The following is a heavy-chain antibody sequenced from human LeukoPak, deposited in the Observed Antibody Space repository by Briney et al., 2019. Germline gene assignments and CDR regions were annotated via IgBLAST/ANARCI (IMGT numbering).Heavy chain of an antibody. CDR1: GGSSSGYY. D-gene: IGHD6-13*01. V-gene: IGHV4-34*01. Sequence: SETLSLTCAVYGGSSSGYYWSWIRQPPGKGLEWIGEINHSGSTNYNPSLKSRVTISVDTSKNQFSLKLSSVTAADTAVYYCARGYRYSSSPDYWGQGTLVTVSS. CDR2: INHSGST. J-gene: IGHJ4*02. CDR3: ARGYRYSSSPDY.